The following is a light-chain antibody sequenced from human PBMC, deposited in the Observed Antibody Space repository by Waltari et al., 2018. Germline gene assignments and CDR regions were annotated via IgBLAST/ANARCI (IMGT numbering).Light chain of an antibody. Sequence: EVVLTQSPATLSLSPGDRATLPCRASQIVTTDLAWYHQRRGQAPRLLIYDASARATGIPARFSGSGSGTDFTLTISGLEPEDFAVYYCHQRSNWPLTFGPGTKVDFK. CDR2: DAS. J-gene: IGKJ3*01. V-gene: IGKV3-11*01. CDR1: QIVTTD. CDR3: HQRSNWPLT.